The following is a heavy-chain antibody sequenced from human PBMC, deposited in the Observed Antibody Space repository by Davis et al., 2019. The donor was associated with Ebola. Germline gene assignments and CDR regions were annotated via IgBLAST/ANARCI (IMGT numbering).Heavy chain of an antibody. CDR1: GFTFSSYA. J-gene: IGHJ4*02. D-gene: IGHD2-15*01. CDR2: ISYDGSNK. CDR3: ARGGRVVVVAAPMDY. Sequence: GGSLRLSCAASGFTFSSYAMHWVRQAPGKGLEWVAVISYDGSNKYYADSVKGRFTISRDNSKNTLYLQMNSLRAEDTAVYYCARGGRVVVVAAPMDYWGQGTLVTVSS. V-gene: IGHV3-30-3*01.